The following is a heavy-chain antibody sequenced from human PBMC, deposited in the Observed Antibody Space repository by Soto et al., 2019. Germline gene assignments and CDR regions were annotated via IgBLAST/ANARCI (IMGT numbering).Heavy chain of an antibody. CDR2: IYYSGST. CDR1: GGSISSSSYY. J-gene: IGHJ3*02. Sequence: QLQLQESGPGLVKPSETLSLTCTVSGGSISSSSYYWGWIRQPPGKGLEWIGSIYYSGSTYYNPSLKSRVTISVDTSKNQFSLKLSSVTAADTAVYYCARDDFWSGYYVGKEDAFDIWGQGTMVTVSS. V-gene: IGHV4-39*02. D-gene: IGHD3-3*01. CDR3: ARDDFWSGYYVGKEDAFDI.